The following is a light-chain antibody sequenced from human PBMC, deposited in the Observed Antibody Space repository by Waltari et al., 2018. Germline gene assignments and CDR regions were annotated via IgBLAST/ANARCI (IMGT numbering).Light chain of an antibody. CDR1: QSVSSSY. CDR3: QQYGSSPPVWT. Sequence: EIVLTQSPGTLSLSPGERATLSCRASQSVSSSYLAWYQQKPGQAPRLLIYGASSRATGIPDRFSGSGSGTDFTLTISRLEPEDVAVYYCQQYGSSPPVWTFGQGTKVEIK. J-gene: IGKJ1*01. V-gene: IGKV3-20*01. CDR2: GAS.